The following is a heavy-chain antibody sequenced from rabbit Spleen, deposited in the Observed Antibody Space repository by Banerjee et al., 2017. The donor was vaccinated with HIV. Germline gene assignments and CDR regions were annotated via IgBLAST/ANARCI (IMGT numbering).Heavy chain of an antibody. CDR3: ARGAWSTDCMNL. V-gene: IGHV1S40*01. J-gene: IGHJ4*01. Sequence: QSLEESGGDLVKPEGSLTLTCTASGFSFSSSYYMCWVRQAPGKGLEWIACIDAGSSGSTYYASWAKGRFTISKTSSTTVTLQMTSLTAADTATYFCARGAWSTDCMNLWGQGTLVTVS. CDR1: GFSFSSSYY. CDR2: IDAGSSGST. D-gene: IGHD7-1*01.